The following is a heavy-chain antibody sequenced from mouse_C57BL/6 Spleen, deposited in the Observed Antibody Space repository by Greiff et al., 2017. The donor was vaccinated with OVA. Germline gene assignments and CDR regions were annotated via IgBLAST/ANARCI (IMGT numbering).Heavy chain of an antibody. CDR3: ARREDLFPWFAY. CDR1: GFTFSSYG. Sequence: EVKLMESGGDLVKPGGSLKLSCAASGFTFSSYGMSWVRQTPDKRLEWVATISSGGSYTYYPDSVKGRFTISRDNAKNTLYLQMSSLKSEDTAMYYCARREDLFPWFAYWGQGTLVTVSA. CDR2: ISSGGSYT. J-gene: IGHJ3*01. D-gene: IGHD1-1*01. V-gene: IGHV5-6*01.